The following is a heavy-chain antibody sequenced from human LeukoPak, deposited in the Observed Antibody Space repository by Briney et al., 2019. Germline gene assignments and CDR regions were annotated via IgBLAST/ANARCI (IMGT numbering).Heavy chain of an antibody. D-gene: IGHD2-15*01. Sequence: PSGTLSLSCALSGRSLSEINWWGGVRQPPGKGLEWIGEIYQSGSTNYNPSLKSRVTISVDKPKNEFSLKLTPVTAADTAVCYCTRDKVGSSGVLCYFVCDYCGQGTLVTVSS. CDR1: GRSLSEINW. V-gene: IGHV4-4*02. CDR2: IYQSGST. J-gene: IGHJ4*02. CDR3: TRDKVGSSGVLCYFVCDY.